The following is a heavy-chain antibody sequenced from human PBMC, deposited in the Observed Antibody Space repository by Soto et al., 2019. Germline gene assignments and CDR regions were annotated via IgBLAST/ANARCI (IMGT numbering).Heavy chain of an antibody. Sequence: GGSLRLSCAASGFTFSSYWMHWVRQAPGKGLVWVSRINGGGSYTNYADYAKGRFTISRDNAKNTLYLQMNSLRAEDTAVYYCARESHGYSYSTPWGQGTLVTVSS. CDR2: INGGGSYT. CDR1: GFTFSSYW. CDR3: ARESHGYSYSTP. D-gene: IGHD5-18*01. J-gene: IGHJ5*02. V-gene: IGHV3-74*01.